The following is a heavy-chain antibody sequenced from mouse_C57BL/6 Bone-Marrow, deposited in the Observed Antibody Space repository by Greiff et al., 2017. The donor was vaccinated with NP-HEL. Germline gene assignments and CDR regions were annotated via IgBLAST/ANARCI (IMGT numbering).Heavy chain of an antibody. CDR1: GYTFTSYW. V-gene: IGHV1-61*01. CDR3: ARILWLRRDWYFDV. D-gene: IGHD2-2*01. Sequence: VQLQQPGAELVRPGSSVKLSCKASGYTFTSYWMDWVKQRPGQGLEWIGNIYPSDSETHYNQKFKDKATLTVDKSSSTAYMQLSSLTSEDSAVYYCARILWLRRDWYFDVWGTGTTVTVSS. CDR2: IYPSDSET. J-gene: IGHJ1*03.